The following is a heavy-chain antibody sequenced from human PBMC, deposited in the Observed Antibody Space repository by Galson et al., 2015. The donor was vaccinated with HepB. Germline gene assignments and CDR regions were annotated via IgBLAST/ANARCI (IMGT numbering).Heavy chain of an antibody. D-gene: IGHD5-18*01. J-gene: IGHJ4*02. Sequence: SLRLSCAASGFTFSNAWMSWVRQAPGKALEYVGRIKRKTDGGTSDYAAFVKGRFTISRDDSKNTLYLEMNSLQSEDAAVYYCASVGGYSPFHWGQGTLVTVSS. V-gene: IGHV3-15*01. CDR1: GFTFSNAW. CDR3: ASVGGYSPFH. CDR2: IKRKTDGGTS.